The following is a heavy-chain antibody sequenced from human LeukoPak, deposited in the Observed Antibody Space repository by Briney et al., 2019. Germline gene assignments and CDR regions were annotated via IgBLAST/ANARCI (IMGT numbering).Heavy chain of an antibody. CDR3: ARGPDSNYVDY. D-gene: IGHD4-11*01. Sequence: EASVKVSCKASGYTFTSYDINWVRQATGQGLEWMGWMNPNSGNTGYAQKFQGRVTITRNTSISTAYMELSGLRSEDTAVYYCARGPDSNYVDYWGQGTLVTVSS. CDR2: MNPNSGNT. V-gene: IGHV1-8*03. CDR1: GYTFTSYD. J-gene: IGHJ4*02.